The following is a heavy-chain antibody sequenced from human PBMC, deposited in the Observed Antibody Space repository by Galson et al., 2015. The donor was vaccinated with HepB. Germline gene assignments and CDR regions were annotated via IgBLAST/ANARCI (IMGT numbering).Heavy chain of an antibody. CDR1: GFTFSSYG. CDR3: ARGGAVAGQGYFDY. D-gene: IGHD6-19*01. CDR2: ISYDGSNK. Sequence: SLRLSCAASGFTFSSYGMHWVRQAPGKGLEWVAVISYDGSNKYYADSVKGRFTISRDNSKNTLYLQMNSLRAEDTAVYYCARGGAVAGQGYFDYWGQGTLVTVSS. V-gene: IGHV3-30*03. J-gene: IGHJ4*02.